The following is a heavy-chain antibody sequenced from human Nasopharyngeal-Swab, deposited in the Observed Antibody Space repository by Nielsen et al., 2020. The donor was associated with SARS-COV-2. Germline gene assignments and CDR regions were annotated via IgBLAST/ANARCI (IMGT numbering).Heavy chain of an antibody. Sequence: VRQAPGKGLEWVSSISSSSSYIYYADSVKGRFTISRDNSKNTLYLQMNSLRAEDTAVYYCAKRQKTQLWLDLFDSWGQGTLVTVSS. J-gene: IGHJ4*02. CDR2: ISSSSSYI. CDR3: AKRQKTQLWLDLFDS. D-gene: IGHD3-10*01. V-gene: IGHV3-21*04.